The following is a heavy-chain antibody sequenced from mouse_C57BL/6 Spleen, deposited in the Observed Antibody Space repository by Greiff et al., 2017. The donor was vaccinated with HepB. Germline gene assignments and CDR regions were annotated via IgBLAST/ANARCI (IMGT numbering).Heavy chain of an antibody. J-gene: IGHJ2*01. CDR1: GYTFTSYW. CDR2: IYPGNSDT. V-gene: IGHV1-5*01. Sequence: VQLQQSGTVLARPGASVKMSCKTSGYTFTSYWMHWVKQRPGQGLEWIGAIYPGNSDTSYNQKFKGKAKLTAVTSASTAYMELSSLTNEDSAVYYCTRGDGSSLGYFDYWGQGTTLTVSS. D-gene: IGHD1-1*01. CDR3: TRGDGSSLGYFDY.